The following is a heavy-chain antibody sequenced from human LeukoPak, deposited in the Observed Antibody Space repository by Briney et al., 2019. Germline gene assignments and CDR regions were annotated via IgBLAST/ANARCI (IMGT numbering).Heavy chain of an antibody. D-gene: IGHD6-19*01. CDR2: IYYSGST. J-gene: IGHJ3*02. Sequence: SETLSLTCAVYGGPFSGYYWSWIRQPPGKGLEWIGYIYYSGSTNYNPSLKSRVTISVDTSKNQFSLKLSSVTAADTAVYYCARGTSAVAGTDAFDIWAKGQWSPSLQ. CDR3: ARGTSAVAGTDAFDI. V-gene: IGHV4-59*01. CDR1: GGPFSGYY.